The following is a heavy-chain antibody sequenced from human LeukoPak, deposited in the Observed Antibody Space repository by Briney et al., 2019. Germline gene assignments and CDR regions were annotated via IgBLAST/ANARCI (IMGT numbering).Heavy chain of an antibody. D-gene: IGHD3-22*01. CDR2: MNPNSGNT. Sequence: GASVKVSCKASGYTSTSYDINWVRQATGQGLEWMGWMNPNSGNTGYAQKFQGRVTMTRNTSISTAYMELSSLRSEDTAVYYCARGRGIVVVLDYWGQGTLVTVSS. CDR1: GYTSTSYD. V-gene: IGHV1-8*01. CDR3: ARGRGIVVVLDY. J-gene: IGHJ4*02.